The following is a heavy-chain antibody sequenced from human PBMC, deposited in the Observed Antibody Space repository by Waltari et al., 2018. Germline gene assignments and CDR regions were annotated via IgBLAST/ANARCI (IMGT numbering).Heavy chain of an antibody. D-gene: IGHD3-10*01. V-gene: IGHV4-61*02. J-gene: IGHJ3*02. Sequence: QVQLQESGPGLVKPSETLSLTCSVSGGSISSGSYYWTWIRQPAGKGLEWIGRIYTSGSTNYNPSLRSRLTIAEDTSNNQFSLKLSSVTAADTAVYYCARDPPQLADAFDIWGQGTMVTVSS. CDR3: ARDPPQLADAFDI. CDR2: IYTSGST. CDR1: GGSISSGSYY.